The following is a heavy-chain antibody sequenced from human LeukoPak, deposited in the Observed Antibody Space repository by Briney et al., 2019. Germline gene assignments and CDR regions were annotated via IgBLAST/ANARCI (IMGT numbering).Heavy chain of an antibody. J-gene: IGHJ4*02. CDR2: IKSKTDGGTT. CDR3: TTKLLWFGRGADY. CDR1: GFTFTNAW. Sequence: GGSLRLSCAASGFTFTNAWMSWVRQAPGKGLEWVGRIKSKTDGGTTDYAAPVKGRFTISRDDSKNTLYMQMNSLKTEDTAVYYCTTKLLWFGRGADYWGQGTLVTVSS. D-gene: IGHD3-10*01. V-gene: IGHV3-15*01.